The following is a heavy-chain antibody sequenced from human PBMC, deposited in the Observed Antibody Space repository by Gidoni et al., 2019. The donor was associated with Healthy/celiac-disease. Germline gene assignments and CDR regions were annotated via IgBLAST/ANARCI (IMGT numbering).Heavy chain of an antibody. Sequence: QVQLQQWGAGLLKPSETLSLTCAVYGGSFSGYYCSWLRQPPGKGLEWIGEINHIGSTNYNPSLKSRCTISVDTSKNQFSLKLSSVTAADTAVYYCARFWGGGYCSSTSCSRSYYYYYGMDVWGQGTTVTVSS. J-gene: IGHJ6*02. CDR3: ARFWGGGYCSSTSCSRSYYYYYGMDV. CDR1: GGSFSGYY. D-gene: IGHD2-2*01. V-gene: IGHV4-34*01. CDR2: INHIGST.